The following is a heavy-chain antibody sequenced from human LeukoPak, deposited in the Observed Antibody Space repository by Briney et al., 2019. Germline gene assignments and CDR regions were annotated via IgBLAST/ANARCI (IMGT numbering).Heavy chain of an antibody. D-gene: IGHD3-22*01. Sequence: GASVKVSCKASGYTFTSYYMHWVRQAPGQGLEWMGWISAYNGNTNHAQKLQGRVTMTTDTSTSTSYMELRSLRSDDTAVYYCARDRYDSSGYYFIPDAFDIWGQGTMVTVSS. CDR2: ISAYNGNT. CDR1: GYTFTSYY. V-gene: IGHV1-18*04. CDR3: ARDRYDSSGYYFIPDAFDI. J-gene: IGHJ3*02.